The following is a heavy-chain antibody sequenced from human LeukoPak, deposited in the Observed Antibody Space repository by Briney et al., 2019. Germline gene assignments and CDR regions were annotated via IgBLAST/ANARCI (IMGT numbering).Heavy chain of an antibody. CDR3: ARHGIYSSGSYYYFDY. CDR1: GGSISSYY. J-gene: IGHJ4*02. D-gene: IGHD1-26*01. V-gene: IGHV4-59*08. CDR2: IHYSGNI. Sequence: SETLSLTCTVSGGSISSYYWSWIRQSPGKGLEWIGYIHYSGNINYNPSLKSRVTISVDTSKNQFSLKLSSVTAADTAVYYCARHGIYSSGSYYYFDYWGQGTLVTVSS.